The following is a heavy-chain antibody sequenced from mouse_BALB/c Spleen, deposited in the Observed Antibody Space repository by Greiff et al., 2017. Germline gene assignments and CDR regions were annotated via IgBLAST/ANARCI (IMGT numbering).Heavy chain of an antibody. CDR1: GFSLTGYG. CDR3: ARDAGDYVWYFDV. CDR2: IWGDGST. Sequence: QVQLQQSGPGLVAPSQSLSITCTVSGFSLTGYGVNWVRQPPGKGLEWLGMIWGDGSTDYNSALKSRLSISKDNSKSQVFLKMNSLQTDDTARYYCARDAGDYVWYFDVWGAGTTVTVSS. V-gene: IGHV2-6-7*01. J-gene: IGHJ1*01. D-gene: IGHD2-4*01.